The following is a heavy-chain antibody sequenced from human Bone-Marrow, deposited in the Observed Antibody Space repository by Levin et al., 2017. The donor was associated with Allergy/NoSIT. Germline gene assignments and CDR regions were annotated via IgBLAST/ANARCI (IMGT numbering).Heavy chain of an antibody. V-gene: IGHV5-51*01. J-gene: IGHJ6*03. Sequence: PGGSLRLSCKGSGYTFSNYWIAWVRQMPGKGLEWMGVVYPGDSDARYSPSFQGQVTFSADKSNTLAYLQLSSLKASDTAIYCWARLKPYADTNYYSYYMDVWGRGTTVTVSS. CDR2: VYPGDSDA. CDR3: ARLKPYADTNYYSYYMDV. CDR1: GYTFSNYW. D-gene: IGHD1-14*01.